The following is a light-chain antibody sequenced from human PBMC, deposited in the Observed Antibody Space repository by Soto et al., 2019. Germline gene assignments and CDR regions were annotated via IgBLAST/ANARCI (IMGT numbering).Light chain of an antibody. CDR1: SSDVGGYIY. Sequence: QSVLAQPASVPGSPGQSITISCTGTSSDVGGYIYVSWYQQHPGKAPKLMIYDVTSCPSGVSYRFSGSKSGNTASLTISGLQAEDEADYYCSSYTTSSSYVFGTGTKVTVL. CDR3: SSYTTSSSYV. CDR2: DVT. J-gene: IGLJ1*01. V-gene: IGLV2-14*01.